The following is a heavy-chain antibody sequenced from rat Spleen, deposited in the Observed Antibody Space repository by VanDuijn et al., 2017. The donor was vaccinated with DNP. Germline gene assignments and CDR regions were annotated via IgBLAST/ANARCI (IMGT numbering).Heavy chain of an antibody. CDR1: GFTFSDYN. CDR3: AKERIRGTDFDY. Sequence: EVQLVESGGGLVQPGRSLKLSCAASGFTFSDYNMAWVRQAPGKGLEWVAISAGYTYYRDSVKGRFTISRDNAKSTLYLQMNSLRSEDTATYYCAKERIRGTDFDYWGQGVMVTVSS. D-gene: IGHD4-3*01. J-gene: IGHJ2*01. CDR2: SAGYT. V-gene: IGHV5-25*01.